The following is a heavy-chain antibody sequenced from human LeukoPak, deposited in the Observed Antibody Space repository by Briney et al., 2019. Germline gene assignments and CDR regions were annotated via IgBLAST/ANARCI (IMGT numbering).Heavy chain of an antibody. Sequence: ASVKVSCKASGYTLTAHYMHWVRQAPGQGLEWMGRINPNSGDTNYAQKFQGRVTMTEDTSISTAYMDLSRLTSDDTAVYYCARPYGSGSFDNWFDPWGQGTLVIVSS. V-gene: IGHV1-2*06. CDR3: ARPYGSGSFDNWFDP. J-gene: IGHJ5*02. D-gene: IGHD3-10*01. CDR2: INPNSGDT. CDR1: GYTLTAHY.